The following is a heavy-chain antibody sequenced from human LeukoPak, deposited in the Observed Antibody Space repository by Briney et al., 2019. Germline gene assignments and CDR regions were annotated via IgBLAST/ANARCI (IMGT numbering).Heavy chain of an antibody. Sequence: SETLSLTCTVCGGSISSYYWSWIRQPAGKGLEWIGRIYTSGSTNYNPSLKSRVTISVDTSKNQFSLRLNSVTAADTAMYYCARGFDSSSGWYPAFDIWGHGTMGTVSS. CDR3: ARGFDSSSGWYPAFDI. CDR2: IYTSGST. D-gene: IGHD6-19*01. V-gene: IGHV4-4*07. CDR1: GGSISSYY. J-gene: IGHJ3*02.